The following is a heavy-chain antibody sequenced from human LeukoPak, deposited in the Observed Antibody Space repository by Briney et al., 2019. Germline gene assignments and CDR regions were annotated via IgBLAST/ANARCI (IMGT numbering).Heavy chain of an antibody. J-gene: IGHJ5*02. CDR1: GGSFSGYY. D-gene: IGHD3-3*01. Sequence: SETLSLTCAVYGGSFSGYYWSWIRQPPGKGLEWIGEINHSGSTNYNPSLKSRVTISVDTSKNQFSLKLSSVTAADTAVYYCARGYDFWSGSRGFDPWGQGTLVTVFS. CDR3: ARGYDFWSGSRGFDP. CDR2: INHSGST. V-gene: IGHV4-34*01.